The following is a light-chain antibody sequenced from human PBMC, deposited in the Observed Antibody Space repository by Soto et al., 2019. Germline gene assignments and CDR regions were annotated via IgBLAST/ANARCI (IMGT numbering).Light chain of an antibody. CDR1: QSVSSSY. CDR3: QQYGSSLF. J-gene: IGKJ5*01. V-gene: IGKV3-20*01. Sequence: DIVLTQSAGNLYLSPGERATLXCRASQSVSSSYLAWYQRKPGQAPRLLIYGASSRATGITDRFSGSGSGTVFSRTISRLGAEDFAVYECQQYGSSLFFGQGTRLEI. CDR2: GAS.